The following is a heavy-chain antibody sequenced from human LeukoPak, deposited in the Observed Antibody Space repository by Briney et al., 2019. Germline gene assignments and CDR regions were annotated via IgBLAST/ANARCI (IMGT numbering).Heavy chain of an antibody. D-gene: IGHD3-22*01. CDR3: ASRLTYYYDSSGYWDSDY. Sequence: SVKVSCKASGGTFSSYAISWVRQAPGQGLGWMGGIIPIFGTANYAQKFQGRVTITTDESTSTAYMELSSLRSEDTAVYYCASRLTYYYDSSGYWDSDYRGQGTLVTVSS. CDR2: IIPIFGTA. V-gene: IGHV1-69*05. CDR1: GGTFSSYA. J-gene: IGHJ4*02.